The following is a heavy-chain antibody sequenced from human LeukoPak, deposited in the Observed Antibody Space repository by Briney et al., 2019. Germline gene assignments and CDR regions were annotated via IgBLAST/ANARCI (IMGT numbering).Heavy chain of an antibody. CDR1: GFTFSDYY. J-gene: IGHJ6*03. D-gene: IGHD2-2*01. V-gene: IGHV3-11*01. CDR2: ISSSGSTI. CDR3: ARRGYQLLGTYYYYFMDV. Sequence: GGSLRLSCAASGFTFSDYYMSWIRQAPGKGLEWVSYISSSGSTIYYADSVKGRFTISRDNAKNSLYLQMNSLRAEDTAVYYCARRGYQLLGTYYYYFMDVWGKGTTVTVSS.